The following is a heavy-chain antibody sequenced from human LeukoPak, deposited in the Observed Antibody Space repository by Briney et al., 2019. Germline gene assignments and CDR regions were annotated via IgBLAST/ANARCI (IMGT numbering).Heavy chain of an antibody. V-gene: IGHV3-21*01. CDR2: ISSSSSYI. CDR1: GFTFSSYS. Sequence: GGSLRLSCAASGFTFSSYSMNWVRQAPGKGLEWVSSISSSSSYIYYADSVKGRFTISRDNAKNSLYLQMNSLRAEDTAVYYCARDLITVTERGMDVWGQGTTVTVSS. CDR3: ARDLITVTERGMDV. J-gene: IGHJ6*02. D-gene: IGHD4-17*01.